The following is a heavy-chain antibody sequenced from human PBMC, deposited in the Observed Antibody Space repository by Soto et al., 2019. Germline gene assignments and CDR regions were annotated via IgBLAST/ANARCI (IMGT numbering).Heavy chain of an antibody. J-gene: IGHJ4*02. CDR2: INHSGST. V-gene: IGHV4-34*01. Sequence: SETLSLTCAVYGGSFSGYYWSWIRQPPGKGLEWIGEINHSGSTNYNPSLKSRVTISVDTSKNQFSLKLSSVTAADTAVYYCARGPRYYDSSGYCLDYWGQGTLVTVSS. CDR3: ARGPRYYDSSGYCLDY. CDR1: GGSFSGYY. D-gene: IGHD3-22*01.